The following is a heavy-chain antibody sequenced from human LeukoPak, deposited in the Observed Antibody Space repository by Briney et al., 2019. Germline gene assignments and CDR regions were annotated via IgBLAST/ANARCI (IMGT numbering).Heavy chain of an antibody. D-gene: IGHD6-13*01. CDR3: ARVRPKGYLDY. CDR1: GFTFSSYE. CDR2: IKSDGSEK. J-gene: IGHJ4*02. Sequence: GGSLRLSCAASGFTFSSYEMNWVRQAPGKGLEWVANIKSDGSEKNYVDFVKGRLTISRDNSKNSVYLQMNSLRAEDTAVYYCARVRPKGYLDYGGQGTLVTVSS. V-gene: IGHV3-7*01.